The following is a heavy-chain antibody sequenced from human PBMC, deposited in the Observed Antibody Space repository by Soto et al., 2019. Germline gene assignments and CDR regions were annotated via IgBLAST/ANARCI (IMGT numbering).Heavy chain of an antibody. CDR3: AIANYGDDDY. CDR2: IKAYSGNT. J-gene: IGHJ4*02. V-gene: IGHV1-18*04. CDR1: GYTFSTST. Sequence: LVQSGAEAKKPGTSVKVSCKASGYTFSTSTISWVRQAPGQGLEWLGWIKAYSGNTNDAPKLQGRVTMTTDTSTSTAYLELRSLTNDDTAMYYCAIANYGDDDYWGQGTLVTVSS. D-gene: IGHD4-17*01.